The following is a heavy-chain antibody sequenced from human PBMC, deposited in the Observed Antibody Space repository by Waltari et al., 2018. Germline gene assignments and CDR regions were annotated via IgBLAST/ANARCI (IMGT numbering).Heavy chain of an antibody. J-gene: IGHJ4*02. D-gene: IGHD6-19*01. CDR2: IYHSGST. Sequence: QVQLQESGPGLVKPSGTLSLTCAVSGGSISSSNWWSWVRQPPGKGLEWIGEIYHSGSTNYNPSLKRRVTISVDKSKNQFALKLSSVTAADTAVYYGARGLPIAVAVLDYWGQGTLVTVSS. CDR3: ARGLPIAVAVLDY. CDR1: GGSISSSNW. V-gene: IGHV4-4*02.